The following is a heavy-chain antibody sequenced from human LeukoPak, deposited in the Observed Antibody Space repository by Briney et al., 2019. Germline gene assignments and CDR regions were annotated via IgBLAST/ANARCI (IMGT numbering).Heavy chain of an antibody. CDR3: ANFGGNAESGFDY. CDR2: INSDGRST. CDR1: GFTFSNYW. J-gene: IGHJ4*02. V-gene: IGHV3-74*01. D-gene: IGHD4-23*01. Sequence: GGSLRLSCATSGFTFSNYWMHWVRQAPGKGLVWVSRINSDGRSTNYADSVKGRFTISRDNAKNTLYLQMNSLRDEDTAVYYCANFGGNAESGFDYWGQGTLVTVSS.